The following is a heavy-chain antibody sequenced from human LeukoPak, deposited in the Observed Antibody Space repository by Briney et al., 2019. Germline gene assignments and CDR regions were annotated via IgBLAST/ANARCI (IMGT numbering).Heavy chain of an antibody. CDR2: IYYSGST. D-gene: IGHD6-6*01. Sequence: SETLSLTCTVSGGSISSSSYYWGWIRQPPGKGLEWIGSIYYSGSTYYNPSLKSRVTISVDTSKNQFSLKLSSVTAADTAVYYCARVEEYSSSFGLRGYYYYYMDVWGKGTTVTVSS. CDR3: ARVEEYSSSFGLRGYYYYYMDV. CDR1: GGSISSSSYY. V-gene: IGHV4-39*07. J-gene: IGHJ6*03.